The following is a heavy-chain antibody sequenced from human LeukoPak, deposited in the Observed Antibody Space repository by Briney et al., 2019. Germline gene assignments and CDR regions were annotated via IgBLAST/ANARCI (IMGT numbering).Heavy chain of an antibody. CDR2: IKTDGSEK. Sequence: GSLRLSCAASGFTFTNYWMSWVRQPPGKGLEWVANIKTDGSEKYYVDSVKGRFTISRDNTKNSLYLQMNSLRAEDTAMYYCARMSGWYWFDYWGRGTLVTVSS. CDR3: ARMSGWYWFDY. CDR1: GFTFTNYW. D-gene: IGHD6-19*01. V-gene: IGHV3-7*01. J-gene: IGHJ4*02.